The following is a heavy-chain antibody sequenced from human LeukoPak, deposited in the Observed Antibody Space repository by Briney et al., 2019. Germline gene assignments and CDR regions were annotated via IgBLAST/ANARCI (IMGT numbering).Heavy chain of an antibody. V-gene: IGHV4-59*11. Sequence: SETLSLACTVSGGSISSHYWNWIRQPQGKGLEWIGYIYYSGSTNYNPSLKSRVTISVDTSKNQFSLKLSSVTAADTAVYYCASSGWYPGYFDYWGQGILVTVSS. CDR3: ASSGWYPGYFDY. D-gene: IGHD6-19*01. CDR2: IYYSGST. CDR1: GGSISSHY. J-gene: IGHJ4*02.